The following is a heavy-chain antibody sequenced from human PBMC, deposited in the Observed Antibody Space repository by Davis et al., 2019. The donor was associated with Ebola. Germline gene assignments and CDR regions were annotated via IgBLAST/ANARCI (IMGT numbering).Heavy chain of an antibody. CDR1: GGSVSSGSYY. D-gene: IGHD3-10*01. Sequence: SETLSLTCTVSGGSVSSGSYYWSWIRQPPGKGLEWIGYIYYSGSTNYNPSLKSRVTISVDTSKNQFSLKLSSVTAADTAVYYCARGSAYYYGSGSYRGYGMDVWGQGTTVTVSS. V-gene: IGHV4-61*01. CDR3: ARGSAYYYGSGSYRGYGMDV. CDR2: IYYSGST. J-gene: IGHJ6*02.